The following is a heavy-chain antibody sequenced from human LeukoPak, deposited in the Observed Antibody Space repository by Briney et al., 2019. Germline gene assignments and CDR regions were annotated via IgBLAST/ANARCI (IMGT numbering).Heavy chain of an antibody. V-gene: IGHV1-46*01. CDR2: INPSGGST. CDR1: GYTFTSYY. D-gene: IGHD4-17*01. Sequence: ASVKVSCKASGYTFTSYYMHWVRQAPGQGLEWMGIINPSGGSTSYAQKFQGRVTMTRDISTSTVYMELSSLRSEDTAVYYCASVTTVTTKGHGAFDIWGQGTMVTVSS. CDR3: ASVTTVTTKGHGAFDI. J-gene: IGHJ3*02.